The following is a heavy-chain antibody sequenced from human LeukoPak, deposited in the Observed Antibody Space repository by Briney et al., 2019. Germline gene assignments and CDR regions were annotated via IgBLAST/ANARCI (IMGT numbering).Heavy chain of an antibody. CDR1: GYRFTSYW. CDR2: IYPGDSDS. J-gene: IGHJ5*02. V-gene: IGHV5-51*01. D-gene: IGHD3-3*01. CDR3: ARHFGYDFWSGYYPTGFDP. Sequence: GESLKSPWKGSGYRFTSYWIGWVRQLPGKGLEWMGIIYPGDSDSRYSPSFQVQVTISADKSISTAYLQWNNLKASDTAMYYCARHFGYDFWSGYYPTGFDPWGQGTLVTVSS.